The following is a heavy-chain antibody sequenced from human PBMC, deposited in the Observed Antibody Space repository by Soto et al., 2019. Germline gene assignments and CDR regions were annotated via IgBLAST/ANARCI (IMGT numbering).Heavy chain of an antibody. J-gene: IGHJ5*02. CDR1: GGSISSYY. D-gene: IGHD6-6*01. Sequence: SETLSLTCTVSGGSISSYYWSWIRQPAGKGLEWIGRIYTSGSTNYNPSLKSRVTMSVDTSKNQFSLKLSSVTAADTAVYYCAREGPGVSSSSWRNWFDPWGQGTLVTVSS. V-gene: IGHV4-4*07. CDR2: IYTSGST. CDR3: AREGPGVSSSSWRNWFDP.